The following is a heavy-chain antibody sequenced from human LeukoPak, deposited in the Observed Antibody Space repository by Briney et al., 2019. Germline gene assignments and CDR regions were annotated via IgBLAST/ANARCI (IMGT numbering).Heavy chain of an antibody. J-gene: IGHJ4*02. V-gene: IGHV7-4-1*02. CDR3: ARHDNDDDFDY. CDR1: GYTFTRYA. CDR2: INMYTANP. Sequence: VASVKVSCKAPGYTFTRYAINWLRQAPGQGLEWMGWINMYTANPAYAQGFTERFVFSLDTSVTAAYLQISNLKTEDTAVYYCARHDNDDDFDYWGQGTLVTVSS. D-gene: IGHD3-16*01.